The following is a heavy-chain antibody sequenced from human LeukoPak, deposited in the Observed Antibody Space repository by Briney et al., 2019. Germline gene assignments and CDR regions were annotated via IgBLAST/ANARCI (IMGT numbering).Heavy chain of an antibody. V-gene: IGHV1-2*02. CDR2: INPNSGGT. CDR3: ARERATTYDILTGYLFDY. Sequence: GASVKVSCKASGYTFTGYYMHWVRQAPGQGLEWMGWINPNSGGTNYAQKFQGRVTMTRDTSISTAYMELSRLRSEDTAVYYCARERATTYDILTGYLFDYWGQGTLVTVSS. D-gene: IGHD3-9*01. J-gene: IGHJ4*02. CDR1: GYTFTGYY.